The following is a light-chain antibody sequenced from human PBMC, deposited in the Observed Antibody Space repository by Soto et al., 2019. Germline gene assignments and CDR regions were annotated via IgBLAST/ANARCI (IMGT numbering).Light chain of an antibody. CDR3: QQYNNYYT. V-gene: IGKV1-5*01. Sequence: DIQMTQSPSTLSASVGDRVTITCRASQSINTWLAWYQKKPGKAPKLLIYDASTLESGVPSRFSGSGSGTEFTLTSSSLQPDDFASYYCQQYNNYYTFGQGTKLEIK. CDR1: QSINTW. J-gene: IGKJ2*01. CDR2: DAS.